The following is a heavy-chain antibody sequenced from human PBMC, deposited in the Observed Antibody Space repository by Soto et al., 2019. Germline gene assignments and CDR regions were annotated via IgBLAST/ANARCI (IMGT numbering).Heavy chain of an antibody. V-gene: IGHV4-59*01. Sequence: SETLSLTCTVSGGSISSYYWSWIRQPPGKGLEWIGYIYYSGSTNYNPSLKSRVTISVDTSKDQFSLKLSSVTAADTAVYYCARPTGGYCTNGVCDDAFDIWGQGTMVTVSS. J-gene: IGHJ3*02. CDR2: IYYSGST. CDR1: GGSISSYY. CDR3: ARPTGGYCTNGVCDDAFDI. D-gene: IGHD2-8*01.